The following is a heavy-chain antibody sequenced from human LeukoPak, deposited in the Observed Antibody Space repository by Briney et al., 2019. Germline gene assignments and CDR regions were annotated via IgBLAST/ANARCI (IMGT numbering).Heavy chain of an antibody. CDR2: ISGSGGST. J-gene: IGHJ4*02. V-gene: IGHV3-23*01. CDR3: AKEEALSIAAAGPPDY. D-gene: IGHD6-13*01. CDR1: GFTFSSYG. Sequence: PGGSLRLSCAASGFTFSSYGLSWVRQAPGKGLEWVSGISGSGGSTFYADSVKGRFTISRDNSKNTLYLQMNSLRAEDTAVYYCAKEEALSIAAAGPPDYWGQGTLVTVSS.